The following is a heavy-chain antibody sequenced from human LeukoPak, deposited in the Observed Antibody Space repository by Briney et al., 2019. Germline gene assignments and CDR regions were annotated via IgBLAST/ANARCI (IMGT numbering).Heavy chain of an antibody. CDR2: IYSGGST. D-gene: IGHD3-10*02. J-gene: IGHJ5*02. V-gene: IGHV3-66*01. CDR3: ARGYYVT. Sequence: PSETLSLTCAVYGGSISGYYWSWVRQAPGKGLEGVSVIYSGGSTYYADSVKGRFTISRDNSKNTLYLQMNSLRAEDTAVYYCARGYYVTWGQGTLVTVSS. CDR1: GGSISGYY.